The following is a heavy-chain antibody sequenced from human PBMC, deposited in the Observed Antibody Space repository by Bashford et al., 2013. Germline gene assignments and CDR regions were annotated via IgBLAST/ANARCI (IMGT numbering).Heavy chain of an antibody. CDR2: FDPEDGET. D-gene: IGHD3-3*01. J-gene: IGHJ5*02. CDR1: GYTLTELS. Sequence: ASVKVSCKVSGYTLTELSMHWVRQAPGKGLEWMGGFDPEDGETIYAQKFQGRVTMTEDTSTDTAYMELSSLRSEDTAVYYCATFDPIFGVATFDPWGQGTLVTVSS. CDR3: ATFDPIFGVATFDP. V-gene: IGHV1-24*01.